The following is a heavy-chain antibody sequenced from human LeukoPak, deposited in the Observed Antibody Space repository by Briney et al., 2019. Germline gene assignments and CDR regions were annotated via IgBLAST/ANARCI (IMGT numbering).Heavy chain of an antibody. Sequence: PPGGSLRLSCAASGCTFSSYWMSWVRQAPGKGLEWVANIKQDGSEKYYVDSVKGRFTISRDNAKNSLYLQMNSLRAEDTAVYYCARDLGHGDWGQGTLVTVSS. CDR3: ARDLGHGD. V-gene: IGHV3-7*01. CDR1: GCTFSSYW. D-gene: IGHD3-16*01. CDR2: IKQDGSEK. J-gene: IGHJ4*02.